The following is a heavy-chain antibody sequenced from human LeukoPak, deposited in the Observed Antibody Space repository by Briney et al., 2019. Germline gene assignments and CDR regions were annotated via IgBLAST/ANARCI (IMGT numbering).Heavy chain of an antibody. J-gene: IGHJ4*02. V-gene: IGHV1-2*02. CDR2: INPNSGGT. D-gene: IGHD5-24*01. CDR3: ARAMASTPHAPFDF. CDR1: EYTFTGYY. Sequence: GASVKVSCKASEYTFTGYYMHWVRQAPGQGLEWMGWINPNSGGTNYAQKFQGRVTMTRDTSITTAYMEVSRLTSDDTAVYYCARAMASTPHAPFDFWGQGTLVTVSS.